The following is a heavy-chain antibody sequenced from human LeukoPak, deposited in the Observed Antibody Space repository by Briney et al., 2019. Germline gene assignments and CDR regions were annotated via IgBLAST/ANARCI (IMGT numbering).Heavy chain of an antibody. CDR1: GGTFSSYA. CDR2: IIPIFGTA. J-gene: IGHJ3*02. Sequence: SVKVSCKASGGTFSSYAISWVRQAPGQGLEWMGGIIPIFGTANYAQKFQGRVTITADESTSTAYMELSSLRSEDTAVYYCARVHGADPVYDFWSPGAFDIWGQGTMVTVSS. D-gene: IGHD3-3*01. V-gene: IGHV1-69*01. CDR3: ARVHGADPVYDFWSPGAFDI.